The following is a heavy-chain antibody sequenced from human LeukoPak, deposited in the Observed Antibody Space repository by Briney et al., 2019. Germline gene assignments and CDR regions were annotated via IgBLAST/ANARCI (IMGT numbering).Heavy chain of an antibody. CDR2: IRSKAYGGTT. D-gene: IGHD5-12*01. CDR1: GFLFGDYA. CDR3: TRGAMIPQYSQH. Sequence: PGGSLRLSCTASGFLFGDYAMSWVRQAPGKGLEWVGFIRSKAYGGTTEYAASVKGRFTISRDDSKSIAYLQMNSLITEDTAVYYRTRGAMIPQYSQHCGQGTLVTVSS. J-gene: IGHJ1*01. V-gene: IGHV3-49*04.